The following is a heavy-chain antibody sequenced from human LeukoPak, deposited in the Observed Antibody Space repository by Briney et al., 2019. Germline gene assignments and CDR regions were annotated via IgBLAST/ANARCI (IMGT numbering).Heavy chain of an antibody. V-gene: IGHV3-73*01. Sequence: PGGSLRLSCAAPGFTFSGSAMHWVRKASGKGLEWVGRIRTKADSYEASYAASVKARFTISRDDSSNTAYLQMNSLRTEDTAVYYCSRSLGGTESGSDAFDVWGQGTMVTVSS. CDR3: SRSLGGTESGSDAFDV. J-gene: IGHJ3*01. D-gene: IGHD1-26*01. CDR1: GFTFSGSA. CDR2: IRTKADSYEA.